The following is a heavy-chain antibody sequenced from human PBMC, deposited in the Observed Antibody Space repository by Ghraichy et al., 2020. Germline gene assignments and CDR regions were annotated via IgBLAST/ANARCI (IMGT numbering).Heavy chain of an antibody. Sequence: ASVKVSCKASGYSFTTYYMHWVRQAPGQGLEWMGIINPNGGGTTYAQRFKGRVTVTRETSTSTVYMELSSLTSEDTAVYYCARGSSGWYSLQHWGQGTLVTVSS. V-gene: IGHV1-46*01. D-gene: IGHD6-19*01. CDR1: GYSFTTYY. CDR3: ARGSSGWYSLQH. J-gene: IGHJ1*01. CDR2: INPNGGGT.